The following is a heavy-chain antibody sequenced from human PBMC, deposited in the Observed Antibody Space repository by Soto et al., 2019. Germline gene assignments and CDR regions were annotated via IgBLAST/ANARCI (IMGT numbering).Heavy chain of an antibody. CDR3: ARRDYDILTGYYSALGWFDP. J-gene: IGHJ5*02. D-gene: IGHD3-9*01. CDR1: GGSISSSSYY. CDR2: IYYSGST. Sequence: SETLSLTCTVSGGSISSSSYYWGWIRQPPGKGLEWIGSIYYSGSTYYNPSLKSRVTISVDTSKNQFSLKLSSVTAADTAVYYCARRDYDILTGYYSALGWFDPWGQGTLVTVSS. V-gene: IGHV4-39*01.